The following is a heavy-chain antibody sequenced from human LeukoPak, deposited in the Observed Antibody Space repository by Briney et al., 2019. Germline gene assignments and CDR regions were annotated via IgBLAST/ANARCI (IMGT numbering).Heavy chain of an antibody. V-gene: IGHV3-23*01. Sequence: GGSLRLSCAASGFTFSNYAMTWVRQAPGKGLEWVSGISGSGSSTYYADSVKGRFTLSRDYPKNTLYLQMNSLRAEDTAVYYCARLPLRSIAVGYYGMDVWGQGTTVTVSS. J-gene: IGHJ6*02. CDR2: ISGSGSST. CDR1: GFTFSNYA. D-gene: IGHD6-6*01. CDR3: ARLPLRSIAVGYYGMDV.